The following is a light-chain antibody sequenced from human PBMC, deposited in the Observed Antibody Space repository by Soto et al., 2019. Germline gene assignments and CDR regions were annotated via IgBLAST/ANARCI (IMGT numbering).Light chain of an antibody. CDR1: QNINAW. J-gene: IGKJ1*01. CDR2: DVS. V-gene: IGKV1-5*01. CDR3: QQYHRYST. Sequence: DIQMTQAPSTLSASVGDSVTISCRASQNINAWLAWYQQKPGKAPKLLIYDVSTLDGGVPSRLSGSASGTEFTLTINNLESDDFATYYCQQYHRYSTFGQGTKVDIK.